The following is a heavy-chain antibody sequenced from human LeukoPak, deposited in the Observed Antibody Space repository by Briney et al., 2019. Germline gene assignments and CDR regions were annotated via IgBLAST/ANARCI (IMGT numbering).Heavy chain of an antibody. CDR3: AKGGDVLLWFRESYFDY. Sequence: PGGSLRLSCAASGFTSSSYAMSWVRQAPGKGLEWVSAISGSGGSTYYADSVKGRFTISRDNSKNTLYLQMNSLRAEDTAVYYCAKGGDVLLWFRESYFDYWGQGTLVTVSS. D-gene: IGHD3-10*01. J-gene: IGHJ4*02. CDR2: ISGSGGST. V-gene: IGHV3-23*01. CDR1: GFTSSSYA.